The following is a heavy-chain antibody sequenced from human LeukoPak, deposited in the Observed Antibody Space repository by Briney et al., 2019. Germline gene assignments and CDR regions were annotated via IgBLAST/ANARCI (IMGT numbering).Heavy chain of an antibody. CDR1: GGSFSGYY. Sequence: SETLSLTCAAYGGSFSGYYWSWIRQTPGKGLEWIGEINHSGSTNYNPSLKSRVTISVDTSKNQFSLKLSSVTAADTAVYYCARFRDTGDWFDPWGQGTLVTVSS. CDR2: INHSGST. CDR3: ARFRDTGDWFDP. J-gene: IGHJ5*02. V-gene: IGHV4-34*01. D-gene: IGHD1-14*01.